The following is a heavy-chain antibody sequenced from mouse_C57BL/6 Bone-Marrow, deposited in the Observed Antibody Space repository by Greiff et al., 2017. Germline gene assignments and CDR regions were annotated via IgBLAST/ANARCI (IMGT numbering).Heavy chain of an antibody. CDR1: GFSFNTYA. J-gene: IGHJ4*01. V-gene: IGHV10-1*01. Sequence: EADGGLVQPKGSLKLSCAASGFSFNTYAMNWVRQAPGKGLEWVARIRSKSNNYATYYADSVKDRFTISRDDSESMLYLQMNNLKTEDTAMYYCVSYFYAMDYWGQGTSVTVSS. D-gene: IGHD2-1*01. CDR3: VSYFYAMDY. CDR2: IRSKSNNYAT.